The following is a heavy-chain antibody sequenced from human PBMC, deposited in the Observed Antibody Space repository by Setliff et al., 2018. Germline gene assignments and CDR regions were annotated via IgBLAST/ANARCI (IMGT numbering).Heavy chain of an antibody. D-gene: IGHD5-12*01. V-gene: IGHV4-59*08. CDR3: ARGPPGYNPHHWFDP. CDR2: IYYSGST. J-gene: IGHJ5*02. CDR1: GGSISSYY. Sequence: SETLSLTCTVSGGSISSYYWSWIRQPPGKGLEWIGYIYYSGSTNYNPSLKSRVTISVDTSKNQFSLKLSSVTAADTAVYYCARGPPGYNPHHWFDPWGQGTLVTVSS.